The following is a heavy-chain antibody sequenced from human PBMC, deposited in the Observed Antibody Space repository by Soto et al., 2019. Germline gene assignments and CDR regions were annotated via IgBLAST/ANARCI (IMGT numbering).Heavy chain of an antibody. CDR1: GGSISSYY. Sequence: PSETLSLTCTVSGGSISSYYWSWVRQPPGKGLEWIGYIFYSGSSNYNPSLKSPVTISVDASKNQFSLKLSSVTAADTAVYYCVRTGLGWFDPWGQGTLVTV. V-gene: IGHV4-59*01. D-gene: IGHD7-27*01. J-gene: IGHJ5*02. CDR2: IFYSGSS. CDR3: VRTGLGWFDP.